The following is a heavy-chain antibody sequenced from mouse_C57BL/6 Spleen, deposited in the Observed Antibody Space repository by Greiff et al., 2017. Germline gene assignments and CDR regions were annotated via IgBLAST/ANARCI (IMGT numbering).Heavy chain of an antibody. CDR3: ARYWYYGSSPYWYFDV. CDR1: GYTFTSYW. D-gene: IGHD1-1*01. J-gene: IGHJ1*03. Sequence: QVQLKQPGAELVKPGASVKLSCKASGYTFTSYWMHWVKQRPGRGLEWIGRIAPTSGGTKYNEKFKSKATLTVDKPSSTAYMQLSSLTSEDSAVYYCARYWYYGSSPYWYFDVWGTGTTVTVSS. V-gene: IGHV1-72*01. CDR2: IAPTSGGT.